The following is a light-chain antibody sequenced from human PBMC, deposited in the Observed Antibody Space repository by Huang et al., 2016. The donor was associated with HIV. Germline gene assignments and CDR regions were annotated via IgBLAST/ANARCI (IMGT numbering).Light chain of an antibody. CDR1: QSVSAY. V-gene: IGKV3-11*01. CDR3: QQRSDWPLT. Sequence: EIVLTQSPATLSLSPGERATLSCRASQSVSAYLAWYQQKPGQAPRLLIYGASNRVTGIPARCSGRGSGTDFTLTISSLEPEDFAVYYCQQRSDWPLTFGGGTKVEIK. J-gene: IGKJ4*01. CDR2: GAS.